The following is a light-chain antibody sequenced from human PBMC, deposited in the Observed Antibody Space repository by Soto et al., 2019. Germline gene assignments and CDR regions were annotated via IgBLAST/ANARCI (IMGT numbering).Light chain of an antibody. CDR3: HQYGSSPQT. CDR1: QSVSSSY. CDR2: RAS. V-gene: IGKV3-20*01. Sequence: EIVLTQSPGTLSLSPGDRATLSCRASQSVSSSYLAWYQQKPGQAPRLLIYRASSRATGIPDRFSGSGSGTDFTLTISRLEPEDFAVYYCHQYGSSPQTFVQGTKLEIK. J-gene: IGKJ2*01.